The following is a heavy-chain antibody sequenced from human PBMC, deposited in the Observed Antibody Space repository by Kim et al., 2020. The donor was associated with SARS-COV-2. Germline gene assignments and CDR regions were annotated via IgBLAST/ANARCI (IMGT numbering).Heavy chain of an antibody. D-gene: IGHD3-10*01. CDR3: ARGEAGYYGSGGYFDS. Sequence: DSVKGRFTISRDNAKNSLYLQMNSLGAEDTAMYYCARGEAGYYGSGGYFDSWGQGTLVTVSS. J-gene: IGHJ4*02. V-gene: IGHV3-21*01.